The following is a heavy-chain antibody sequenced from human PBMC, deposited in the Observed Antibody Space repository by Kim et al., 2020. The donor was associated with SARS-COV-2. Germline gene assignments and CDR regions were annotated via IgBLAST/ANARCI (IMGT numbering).Heavy chain of an antibody. CDR1: GFTFRSYA. CDR3: ARDKYYYDGSGYTSIDS. J-gene: IGHJ4*02. Sequence: GGSLRLSCGASGFTFRSYAMHWVRQAPGKGLEWVAFISYDGSSKYYADAVKGRFTISRDNSKNTLYLQMNSLRPEDTAVYFCARDKYYYDGSGYTSIDSWGQGTMVTVSS. V-gene: IGHV3-30-3*01. D-gene: IGHD3-22*01. CDR2: ISYDGSSK.